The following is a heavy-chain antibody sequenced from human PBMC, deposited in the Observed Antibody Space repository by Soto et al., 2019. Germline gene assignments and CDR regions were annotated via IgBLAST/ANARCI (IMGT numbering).Heavy chain of an antibody. CDR2: FNPTGGGT. CDR1: SSVFRYYF. D-gene: IGHD6-13*01. Sequence: ASVKVSCKATSSVFRYYFIHWVRQVPAEGLEYVGTFNPTGGGTNYARKFQGRVTLTGDTSASTAYMELSSLRSEDTAVYYCARDSSCPDYWGQGTLVTVSS. J-gene: IGHJ4*02. V-gene: IGHV1-46*01. CDR3: ARDSSCPDY.